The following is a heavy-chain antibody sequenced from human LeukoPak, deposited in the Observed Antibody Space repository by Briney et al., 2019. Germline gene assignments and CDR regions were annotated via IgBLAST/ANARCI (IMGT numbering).Heavy chain of an antibody. Sequence: PSETLSLTCAVSGYSISSGYYWGWIRQPPGKGLEWIGSIYHSGSTYYKPSLKSRVTISVDTSKNHFSLRLSSVTAADTAVYYCARDVKVKAFDIWGQGTMVTVSS. CDR2: IYHSGST. J-gene: IGHJ3*02. V-gene: IGHV4-38-2*02. CDR1: GYSISSGYY. CDR3: ARDVKVKAFDI. D-gene: IGHD3-16*02.